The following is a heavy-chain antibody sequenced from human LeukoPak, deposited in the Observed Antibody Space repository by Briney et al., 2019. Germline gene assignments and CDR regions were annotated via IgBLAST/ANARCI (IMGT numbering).Heavy chain of an antibody. V-gene: IGHV1-2*02. J-gene: IGHJ3*02. CDR1: VYTFTGYY. CDR2: INPNSGGT. CDR3: ARVNSSGLDAFDI. D-gene: IGHD3-22*01. Sequence: GASVKVSCKASVYTFTGYYMHWVRQAPGQGLEWMGWINPNSGGTNYAQKFQGRVTMTRDTSISTAYMELSRLRSDDTAVYYCARVNSSGLDAFDIWGQGTMVTVSS.